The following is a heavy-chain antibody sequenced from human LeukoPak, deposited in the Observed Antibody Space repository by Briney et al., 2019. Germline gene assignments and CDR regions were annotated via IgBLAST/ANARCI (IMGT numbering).Heavy chain of an antibody. CDR3: ARVGAARPQYYYYYYMDV. V-gene: IGHV3-7*01. Sequence: PGGSLRLSCAASGFTFSGYSMSWVRQAPGKGLEWVANIKQDGSEKYYVDSVKGRFTISRDNAKNSLYLQMNSLRAEDTAVYYCARVGAARPQYYYYYYMDVWGKGTTATVSS. CDR2: IKQDGSEK. D-gene: IGHD6-6*01. J-gene: IGHJ6*03. CDR1: GFTFSGYS.